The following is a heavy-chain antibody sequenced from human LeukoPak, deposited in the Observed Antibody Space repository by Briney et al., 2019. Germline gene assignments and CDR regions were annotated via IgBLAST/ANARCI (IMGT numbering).Heavy chain of an antibody. CDR3: ARDGGYDFWSGYYQDY. CDR1: GFTFSRYA. V-gene: IGHV3-30-3*01. J-gene: IGHJ4*02. D-gene: IGHD3-3*01. CDR2: ISYDANIGSNK. Sequence: PGGSLRLSCGASGFTFSRYAMHWVRQAPGKGLEWVALISYDANIGSNKYYADSVKGRFTISRDNSENTLYLQMNSLRAEDTAVYYCARDGGYDFWSGYYQDYWGQGTLVTVSS.